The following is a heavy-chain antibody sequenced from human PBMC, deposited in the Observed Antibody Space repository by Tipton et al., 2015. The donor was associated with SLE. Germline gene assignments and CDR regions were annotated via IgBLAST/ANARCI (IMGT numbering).Heavy chain of an antibody. V-gene: IGHV3-74*01. CDR2: TNQDGAIR. J-gene: IGHJ4*02. CDR1: GFTFSNSW. D-gene: IGHD2-15*01. CDR3: TRGIDPGSSRISDY. Sequence: GFLRLSCAASGFTFSNSWMHWVRQAPGKGLVWISRTNQDGAIRSYEDSVKGRFIISRDNSKSTLYLQMNNVRVEDTALYYCTRGIDPGSSRISDYWGQGTMVSVSS.